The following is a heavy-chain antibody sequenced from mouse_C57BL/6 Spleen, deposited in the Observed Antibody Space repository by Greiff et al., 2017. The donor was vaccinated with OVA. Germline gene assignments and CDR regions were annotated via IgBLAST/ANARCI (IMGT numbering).Heavy chain of an antibody. CDR3: ASLYYGYDVGSYAMDY. V-gene: IGHV1-76*01. D-gene: IGHD2-2*01. J-gene: IGHJ4*01. Sequence: QVQLQQSGAELVRPGASVKLSCKASGYTFTDYYINWVKQRPGQGLEWIARIYPGSGNTYYNEKFKGKAKLTAEKSSSTAYMQLSSLTSEDSAVYFCASLYYGYDVGSYAMDYWGQGTSVTVSS. CDR2: IYPGSGNT. CDR1: GYTFTDYY.